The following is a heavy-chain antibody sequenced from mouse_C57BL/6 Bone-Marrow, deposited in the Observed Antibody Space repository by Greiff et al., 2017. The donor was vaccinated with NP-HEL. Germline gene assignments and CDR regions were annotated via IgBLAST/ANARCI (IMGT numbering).Heavy chain of an antibody. D-gene: IGHD1-1*01. CDR1: GYSITSGYY. J-gene: IGHJ2*01. CDR3: ATMYGSSPYY. Sequence: EVKLMESGPGLVKPSQSLSLTCSVTGYSITSGYYWNWIRQFPGNKLEWMGYISYDGSNNYNPSLKNRISITRDTSKNQFFLKLNSVTTEDTATYYCATMYGSSPYYWGQGTTLTVSS. CDR2: ISYDGSN. V-gene: IGHV3-6*01.